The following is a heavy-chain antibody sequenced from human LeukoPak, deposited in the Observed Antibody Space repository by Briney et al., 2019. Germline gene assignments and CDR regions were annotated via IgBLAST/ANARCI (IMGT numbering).Heavy chain of an antibody. D-gene: IGHD6-13*01. CDR2: ISSSSSYT. J-gene: IGHJ3*02. Sequence: GGSLRLSCAASGSTFSDYYMSWIRQAPGKGLEWVSYISSSSSYTNYADSVKGRFTISRDNAKNTLYLQMNSLRAEDTAVYYCANLAADGPFDIWGQGTMVTVSS. CDR1: GSTFSDYY. V-gene: IGHV3-11*06. CDR3: ANLAADGPFDI.